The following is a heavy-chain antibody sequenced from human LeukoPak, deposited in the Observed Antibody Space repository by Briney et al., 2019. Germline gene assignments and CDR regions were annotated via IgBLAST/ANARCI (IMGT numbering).Heavy chain of an antibody. Sequence: GGSLRLSCAASGFTFSSYDMHWVRQATGKGLEWVSAIGTAGDTYYPDSVKGRFTISRDNSKNTLYLQMNSLRAEDTAVYYCAKGSDYSQGWGQGTLVTVSS. D-gene: IGHD1-26*01. V-gene: IGHV3-13*01. J-gene: IGHJ4*02. CDR2: IGTAGDT. CDR3: AKGSDYSQG. CDR1: GFTFSSYD.